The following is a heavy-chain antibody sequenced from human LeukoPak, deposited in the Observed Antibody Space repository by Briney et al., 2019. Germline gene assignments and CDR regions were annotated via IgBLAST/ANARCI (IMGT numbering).Heavy chain of an antibody. CDR1: GGSFSGYY. J-gene: IGHJ4*02. CDR3: ARGIIAARHVFGY. D-gene: IGHD6-6*01. Sequence: PSETLSLTCAVYGGSFSGYYWSWIRQPPGKGLEWIGEINHSGSTNYNPSLKSRVTISVDTSKNQFSLKLSSVTAADTAVYYCARGIIAARHVFGYWGQGTLVTVSS. V-gene: IGHV4-34*01. CDR2: INHSGST.